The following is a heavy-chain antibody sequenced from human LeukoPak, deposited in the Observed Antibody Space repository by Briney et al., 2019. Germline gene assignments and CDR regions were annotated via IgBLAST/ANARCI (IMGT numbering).Heavy chain of an antibody. CDR2: ISSSGSTI. V-gene: IGHV3-11*01. D-gene: IGHD3-22*01. CDR3: ARTYYYDSSDRLDY. Sequence: GGSLRLSCVAYGFTVTSNYMSWIRQAPGKGLEWVSYISSSGSTIYYADSVKGRFTISRDNARNSLYLQMNSLRAEDTAVYYCARTYYYDSSDRLDYWGQGTLVTVSS. CDR1: GFTVTSNY. J-gene: IGHJ4*02.